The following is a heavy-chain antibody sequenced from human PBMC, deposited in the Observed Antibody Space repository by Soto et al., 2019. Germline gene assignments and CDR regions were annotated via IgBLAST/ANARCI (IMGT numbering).Heavy chain of an antibody. CDR2: ISSNGGST. J-gene: IGHJ4*02. CDR1: GFTFSSYA. V-gene: IGHV3-64*01. Sequence: ESGGGLVQPGGSLRLSCAASGFTFSSYAMHWVRQAPGKGLEYVSAISSNGGSTYYANSVKGRFTISRDNSKNTLYLQMGSLRAEDMAMYYCARGPGYYFDYWGQGTLVTVSS. CDR3: ARGPGYYFDY.